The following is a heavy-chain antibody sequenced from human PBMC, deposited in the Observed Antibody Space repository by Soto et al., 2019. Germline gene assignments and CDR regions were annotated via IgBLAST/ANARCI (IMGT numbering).Heavy chain of an antibody. D-gene: IGHD2-21*02. CDR2: IDPNDSRV. J-gene: IGHJ5*02. V-gene: IGHV5-10-1*01. Sequence: PGESLKISCKGSGFSFASYWITWVRQMPGKGLEWMGRIDPNDSRVHYSPSFQGHVTISADMSISTAYLQWRSLKASDSAIYYCATVKGFCGGDCQALHPWGLGTLVTVSS. CDR3: ATVKGFCGGDCQALHP. CDR1: GFSFASYW.